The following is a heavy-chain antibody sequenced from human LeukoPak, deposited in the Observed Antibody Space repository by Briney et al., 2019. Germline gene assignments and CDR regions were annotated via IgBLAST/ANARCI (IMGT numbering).Heavy chain of an antibody. CDR1: GYTLTELS. D-gene: IGHD1-26*01. J-gene: IGHJ4*02. V-gene: IGHV1-24*01. Sequence: ASVKVSCKVSGYTLTELSMHWVRQAPGEGLEWMGGFDPEDGETIYARKFQGRVTMTEDTSTDTAYMELSSLRSEDTAVYYCATDVSGSYGNWGQGTLVTVSS. CDR2: FDPEDGET. CDR3: ATDVSGSYGN.